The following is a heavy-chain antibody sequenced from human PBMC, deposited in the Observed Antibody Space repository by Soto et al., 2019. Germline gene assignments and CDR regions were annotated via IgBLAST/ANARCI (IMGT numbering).Heavy chain of an antibody. Sequence: SETLSLTCTVSGGSISSYYWSWIRQPPGKRLEWIGYIYYSGSTNYSPSLKSRVTISVDTSKNQFSLSLSSVTAADTAVYYYARGHYGGNPNWFDPWGQGTLVTVSS. D-gene: IGHD4-17*01. J-gene: IGHJ5*02. CDR1: GGSISSYY. CDR3: ARGHYGGNPNWFDP. V-gene: IGHV4-59*01. CDR2: IYYSGST.